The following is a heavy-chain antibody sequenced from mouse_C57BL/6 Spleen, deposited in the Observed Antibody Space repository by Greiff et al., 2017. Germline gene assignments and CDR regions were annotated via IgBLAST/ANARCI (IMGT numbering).Heavy chain of an antibody. CDR3: ARSGGYDWDFDY. Sequence: VKLVESGPGLVAPSQSLSITCTVSGFSLTSYGVHWVRQPPGKGLEWLVVIWSDGSTTYNSALKSRLSNSKDNSKSQVIIKMNSLQADDTAVYYCARSGGYDWDFDYWGTGTTVTVSS. CDR1: GFSLTSYG. J-gene: IGHJ2*01. CDR2: IWSDGST. D-gene: IGHD2-4*01. V-gene: IGHV2-6*03.